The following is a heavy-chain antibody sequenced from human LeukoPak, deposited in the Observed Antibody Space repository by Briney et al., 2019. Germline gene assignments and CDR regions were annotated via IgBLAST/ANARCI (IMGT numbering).Heavy chain of an antibody. J-gene: IGHJ4*02. D-gene: IGHD7-27*01. V-gene: IGHV3-23*01. CDR1: GFTFSSYA. CDR2: ISGSGGST. CDR3: AKDLTGEFDY. Sequence: GGSLRLSCAASGFTFSSYAMSWVRQAPGKGLEWVSAISGSGGSTYYADSVKGRFTISGDNSENTLYLQMNSLRAEDTAVYYCAKDLTGEFDYWGQGTLVTVSS.